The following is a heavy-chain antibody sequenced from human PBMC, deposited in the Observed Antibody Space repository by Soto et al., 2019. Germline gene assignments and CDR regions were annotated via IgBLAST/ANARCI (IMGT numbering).Heavy chain of an antibody. CDR1: GFTFSYYW. V-gene: IGHV3-74*01. J-gene: IGHJ4*02. D-gene: IGHD3-9*01. Sequence: GGSLRLSCAASGFTFSYYWMHWVRQAPGQGLVWVSAISGSGGSTYYADTVKGRFTISRDNAKNSLYLQMNSLRAEDTAVYYCSRAGVDYDILTGYYLAFYYFDYWGQGTVVTVSS. CDR2: ISGSGGST. CDR3: SRAGVDYDILTGYYLAFYYFDY.